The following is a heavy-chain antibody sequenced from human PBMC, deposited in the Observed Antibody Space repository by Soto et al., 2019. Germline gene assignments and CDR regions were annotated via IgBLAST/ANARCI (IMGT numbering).Heavy chain of an antibody. V-gene: IGHV3-23*03. CDR3: ARRTSGYFGY. CDR1: GFTFSDYT. J-gene: IGHJ4*02. Sequence: EVQLLESGGGLVQPGGSLTLSCAASGFTFSDYTMTWVRQALGKVLECISVILSDYNTYYAGSVRGRFTISRDNSKNTLYLEMNSLRAEDTAVYYCARRTSGYFGYWGQGALVTVSS. CDR2: ILSDYNT. D-gene: IGHD6-19*01.